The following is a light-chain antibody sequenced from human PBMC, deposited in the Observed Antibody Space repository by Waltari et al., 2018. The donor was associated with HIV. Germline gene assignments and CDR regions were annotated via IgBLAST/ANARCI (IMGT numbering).Light chain of an antibody. J-gene: IGLJ2*01. Sequence: SASGTPGQRVTISCSGSSSNIGSNTVNWYQQLPGTAPKLLIYSNNQRPSGVPDRFSGSKSGTSASLAISGLQSEDEADYYCAAWDDSLNGRVFGGGTKLTVL. CDR3: AAWDDSLNGRV. CDR1: SSNIGSNT. CDR2: SNN. V-gene: IGLV1-44*01.